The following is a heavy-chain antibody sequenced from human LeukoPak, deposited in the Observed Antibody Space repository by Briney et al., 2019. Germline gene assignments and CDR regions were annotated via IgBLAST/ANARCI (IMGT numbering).Heavy chain of an antibody. Sequence: GGSLRLSCAASGFTFSSYGMSWVRQAPGKGLEWVSAISGSGGSTYYADSVKGRFTISRDNSKNTLYLQMNSLRAEDTAVYYCARGQWLVRGVYFDYWGQGILVTVSS. D-gene: IGHD6-19*01. CDR1: GFTFSSYG. V-gene: IGHV3-23*01. CDR2: ISGSGGST. J-gene: IGHJ4*02. CDR3: ARGQWLVRGVYFDY.